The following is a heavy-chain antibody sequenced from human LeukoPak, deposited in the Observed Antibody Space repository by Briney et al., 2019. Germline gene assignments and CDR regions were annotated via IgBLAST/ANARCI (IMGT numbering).Heavy chain of an antibody. D-gene: IGHD3-10*01. CDR3: AKDGSYGSGSSPPDYFDY. Sequence: GGSLKLSCAASGFTFSGSAMHWVRQASGKGLEXXXXXRSKANSYATAYAASVKGRFTISRDDSKNTAYLQMNSLRAEDTAVYYCAKDGSYGSGSSPPDYFDYWGQGTLVTVSS. V-gene: IGHV3-73*01. CDR2: XRSKANSYAT. CDR1: GFTFSGSA. J-gene: IGHJ4*02.